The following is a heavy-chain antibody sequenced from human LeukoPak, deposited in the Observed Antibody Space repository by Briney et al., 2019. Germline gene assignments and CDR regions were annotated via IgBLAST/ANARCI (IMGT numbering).Heavy chain of an antibody. CDR3: ARRPGGNNFDY. CDR2: IYPGDSET. Sequence: GESLKISCKGSGHSFTSYWIGWVRQLPGKGLEWMGFIYPGDSETRYSPSFQGQVTISADKSIDTAYLQWSSLKASDTAMYYCARRPGGNNFDYWGQGTLVTVSS. V-gene: IGHV5-51*01. J-gene: IGHJ4*02. CDR1: GHSFTSYW. D-gene: IGHD4-23*01.